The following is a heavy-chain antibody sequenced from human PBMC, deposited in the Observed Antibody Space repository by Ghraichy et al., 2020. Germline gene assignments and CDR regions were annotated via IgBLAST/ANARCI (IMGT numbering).Heavy chain of an antibody. CDR1: GGSYSGYY. V-gene: IGHV4-34*01. D-gene: IGHD3-22*01. CDR3: VRGPPPYYYDSSGFVFDY. Sequence: ESLNISCAVYGGSYSGYYWSWIRQPPGKGLEWIGEINHSGSTNYNPSLKSRVTISVDTSKNQFSLKLSSVTAADTAVYYCVRGPPPYYYDSSGFVFDYWGQGTLVTVSS. CDR2: INHSGST. J-gene: IGHJ4*02.